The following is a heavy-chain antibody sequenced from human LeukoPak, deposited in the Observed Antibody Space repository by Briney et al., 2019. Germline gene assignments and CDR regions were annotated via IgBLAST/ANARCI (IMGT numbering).Heavy chain of an antibody. D-gene: IGHD3-9*01. CDR1: GGSISSGDYY. V-gene: IGHV4-30-4*01. Sequence: PSETLSLTCTVSGGSISSGDYYWSWIRQPPGKGLEWIGYIYYSGSTYYNPSLKSRVTISVDTSKNQFSLKLSSVTAADTAVYYCARDTYDILTGYYYFDYWGRGTLVTVSS. J-gene: IGHJ4*02. CDR3: ARDTYDILTGYYYFDY. CDR2: IYYSGST.